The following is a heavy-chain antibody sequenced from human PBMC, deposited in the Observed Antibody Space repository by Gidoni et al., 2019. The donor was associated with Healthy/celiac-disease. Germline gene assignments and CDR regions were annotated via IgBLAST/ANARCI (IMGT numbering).Heavy chain of an antibody. CDR3: AKGAAGYCSGGSCYPFDY. Sequence: EVQLLESGGGLVQPGGSLRLSCAAPGFTFSSHAMSWVRQAPGKGLEWVSAISGSGGSTYYAVSVTGRFTISRDNSKNTLYLQMNSLRAEDTAVYYCAKGAAGYCSGGSCYPFDYWGQGTLVTVSS. J-gene: IGHJ4*02. D-gene: IGHD2-15*01. CDR1: GFTFSSHA. V-gene: IGHV3-23*01. CDR2: ISGSGGST.